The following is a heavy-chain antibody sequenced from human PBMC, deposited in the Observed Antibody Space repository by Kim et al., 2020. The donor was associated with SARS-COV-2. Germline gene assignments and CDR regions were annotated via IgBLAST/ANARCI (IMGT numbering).Heavy chain of an antibody. CDR3: AKDFAKKRYSSSSGWFDP. D-gene: IGHD6-6*01. CDR1: GFTFSSYA. Sequence: GGSLRLSCAASGFTFSSYAMSWVRQAPGKGLEWVSAISGSGGSTYYADSVKGRFTISRDNSKNTLYLQMNSLRAEDTAVYYCAKDFAKKRYSSSSGWFDPWGQGTLVTVSS. V-gene: IGHV3-23*01. J-gene: IGHJ5*02. CDR2: ISGSGGST.